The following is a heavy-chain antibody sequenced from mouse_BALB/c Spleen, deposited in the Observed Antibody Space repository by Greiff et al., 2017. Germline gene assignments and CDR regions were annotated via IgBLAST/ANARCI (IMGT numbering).Heavy chain of an antibody. V-gene: IGHV6-6*02. D-gene: IGHD2-12*01. Sequence: EVKVVESGGGLVQPGGSMKLSCVASGFTFSNYWMNWVRQSPEKGLEWVAEIRLKSNNYATHYAESVKGRFTISRDDSKSSVYLQMNNLRAEDTGIYYCTRRLGFTTGYAYWGQGTLVTVSA. CDR3: TRRLGFTTGYAY. CDR2: IRLKSNNYAT. J-gene: IGHJ3*01. CDR1: GFTFSNYW.